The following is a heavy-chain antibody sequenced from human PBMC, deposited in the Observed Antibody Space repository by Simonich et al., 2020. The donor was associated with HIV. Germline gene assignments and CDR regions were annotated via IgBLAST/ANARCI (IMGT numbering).Heavy chain of an antibody. CDR3: AAGNGLLRCWEGDGTYMDV. CDR2: INYSGST. Sequence: QVQLQQWGAWLLKPSETLSLTCAVYGGSFNGYYWSWIRQSPEGGLQWIGDINYSGSTNYNPPLKTLVTRSADTSRNQFSLKLSSVTAAYTAVHYCAAGNGLLRCWEGDGTYMDVWGKGTTVTVSS. CDR1: GGSFNGYY. J-gene: IGHJ6*03. D-gene: IGHD3-3*01. V-gene: IGHV4-34*01.